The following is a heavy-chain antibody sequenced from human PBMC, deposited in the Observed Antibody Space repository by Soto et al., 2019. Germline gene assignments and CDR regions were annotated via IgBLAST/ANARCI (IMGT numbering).Heavy chain of an antibody. CDR1: GYTFISYG. J-gene: IGHJ4*02. Sequence: QVQLVQSGAEVKKPGASVKVSCKASGYTFISYGIRWVRQAPGQGLEWMGWISGYNGNPNYAQNLQGRVTMTTDTSTTTSYMELRRLISDDTAVYYCAIDYGSGSYRFDYWVQETLVTVSS. V-gene: IGHV1-18*01. CDR3: AIDYGSGSYRFDY. CDR2: ISGYNGNP. D-gene: IGHD3-10*01.